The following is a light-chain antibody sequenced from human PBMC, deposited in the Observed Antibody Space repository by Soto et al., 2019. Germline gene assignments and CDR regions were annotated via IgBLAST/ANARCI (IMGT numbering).Light chain of an antibody. CDR3: QQYGSSGT. V-gene: IGKV3-20*01. CDR2: GAS. Sequence: EIVLTQSPGTLSLSPGERPTLSCRASQSVSNNYLAWYQQKPGQAPRLLIYGASNRATGIPDRFSGSGSGTDFTLTISRLEPEDFAVYYCQQYGSSGTFGQGTK. CDR1: QSVSNNY. J-gene: IGKJ1*01.